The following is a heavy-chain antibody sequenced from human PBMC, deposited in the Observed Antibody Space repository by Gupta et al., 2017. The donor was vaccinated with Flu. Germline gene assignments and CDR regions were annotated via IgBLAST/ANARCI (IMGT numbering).Heavy chain of an antibody. J-gene: IGHJ4*02. CDR2: IVSNDEK. CDR1: GFSLSNARMG. Sequence: QVTLKESGPVLVKPTETLTLTCTVSGFSLSNARMGVSWIRQPPGKALEWLAHIVSNDEKSYSTSLKSSRTSSKDTSKSQVVLTRTKMDPVETATYYCAREAFYDYVGGSYRRYYFDYGGQGTMVTVYS. CDR3: AREAFYDYVGGSYRRYYFDY. V-gene: IGHV2-26*01. D-gene: IGHD3-16*02.